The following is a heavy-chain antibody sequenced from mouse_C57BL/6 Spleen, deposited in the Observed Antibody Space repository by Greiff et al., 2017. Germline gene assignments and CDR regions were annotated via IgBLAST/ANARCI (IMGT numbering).Heavy chain of an antibody. V-gene: IGHV1-53*01. Sequence: VQLQQPGTELVKPGASVKLSCKASGYTFTSYWMHWVKQRPGQGLEWIGNINPSNGGTNYNEKFKSKATLTVDKSSSTAYMQLSSLTSEDSAVYYCAKEGGGDYYGSSYEYFDVWGTGTTVTVSS. CDR3: AKEGGGDYYGSSYEYFDV. CDR2: INPSNGGT. J-gene: IGHJ1*03. CDR1: GYTFTSYW. D-gene: IGHD1-1*01.